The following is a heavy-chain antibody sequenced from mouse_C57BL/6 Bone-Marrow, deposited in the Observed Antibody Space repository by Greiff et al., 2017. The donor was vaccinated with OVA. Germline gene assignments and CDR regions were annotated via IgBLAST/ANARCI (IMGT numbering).Heavy chain of an antibody. CDR1: GYTFTDYE. CDR3: ITTVVAGGY. J-gene: IGHJ2*01. D-gene: IGHD1-1*01. CDR2: IDPETGGT. Sequence: VKLMESGAELVRPGASVTLSCKASGYTFTDYEMHWVKQTPVHGLEWIGAIDPETGGTAYNQKFKGKAILTADKSSSTAYMELRSLTSEDSAVYYCITTVVAGGYWGQGTTLTVSS. V-gene: IGHV1-15*01.